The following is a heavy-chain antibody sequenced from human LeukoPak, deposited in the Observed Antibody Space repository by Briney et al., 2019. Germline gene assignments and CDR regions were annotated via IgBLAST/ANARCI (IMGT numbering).Heavy chain of an antibody. J-gene: IGHJ4*02. V-gene: IGHV4-4*07. Sequence: SETLSLTCTVSGGSISSYYWSWIRQPAGKGLEWIGRIYTSGSTNYNPSLKSRVTISVGKSKNQFSLKLSSVTAADTAVYYCARGSRDGYNWVNFDYWGQGTLVTVSS. CDR3: ARGSRDGYNWVNFDY. CDR2: IYTSGST. CDR1: GGSISSYY. D-gene: IGHD5-24*01.